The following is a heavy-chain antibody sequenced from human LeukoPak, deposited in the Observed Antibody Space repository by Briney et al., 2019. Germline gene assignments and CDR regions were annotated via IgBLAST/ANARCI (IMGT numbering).Heavy chain of an antibody. CDR3: ARPGIAADGSWDPYYYYYMDV. V-gene: IGHV1-8*01. CDR1: GYTFTSFD. Sequence: ASVTVSCKASGYTFTSFDINWVRQATGQGLEWMGWMNPNSGNTGYAQKFQGRVTMTRNTSISTAYMELSSLRSEDTAVYYCARPGIAADGSWDPYYYYYMDVWGKGTTVTVSS. CDR2: MNPNSGNT. J-gene: IGHJ6*03. D-gene: IGHD6-13*01.